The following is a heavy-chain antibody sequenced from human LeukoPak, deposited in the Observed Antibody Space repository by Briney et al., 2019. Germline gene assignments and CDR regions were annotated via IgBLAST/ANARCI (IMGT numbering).Heavy chain of an antibody. CDR2: INHSGST. J-gene: IGHJ6*04. CDR3: ARGWYRMPTVTTGRGRKYGMDI. V-gene: IGHV4-34*01. Sequence: SETLSLTCAVYGGSFSGYYWSWLRQPPGKGLEWVGEINHSGSTKYNPSLMSRGTISVDAYKDQLSLKLSSVSAADTAVYYWARGWYRMPTVTTGRGRKYGMDISGNGATGTASS. CDR1: GGSFSGYY. D-gene: IGHD4-17*01.